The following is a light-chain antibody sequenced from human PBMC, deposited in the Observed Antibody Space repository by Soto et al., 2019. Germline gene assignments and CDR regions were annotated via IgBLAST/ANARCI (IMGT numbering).Light chain of an antibody. CDR3: CSYAGSSPWV. CDR2: EGS. J-gene: IGLJ3*02. CDR1: SSDVGSYNL. V-gene: IGLV2-23*01. Sequence: QSVLTQPASVSGSPGQSITISCTGTSSDVGSYNLVSWYQQHPGKAPKLMIYEGSKRPSGVSNRFSGSKSGNTASLTISGLQAEDEADHYCCSYAGSSPWVFGGGTKLTVL.